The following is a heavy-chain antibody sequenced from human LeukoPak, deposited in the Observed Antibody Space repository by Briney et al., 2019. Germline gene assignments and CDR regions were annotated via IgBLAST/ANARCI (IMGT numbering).Heavy chain of an antibody. CDR2: MNPNSGNT. V-gene: IGHV1-8*01. Sequence: ASVKVSCKASGYTFTSYDINWVRQATGQGLEWMGWMNPNSGNTGYAQKFQGRVTMTRNTSISTAYMELSSLRSEDTAVYYCARALNPYYYDSSGYSTFDYWGQGTLVTASS. CDR3: ARALNPYYYDSSGYSTFDY. CDR1: GYTFTSYD. D-gene: IGHD3-22*01. J-gene: IGHJ4*02.